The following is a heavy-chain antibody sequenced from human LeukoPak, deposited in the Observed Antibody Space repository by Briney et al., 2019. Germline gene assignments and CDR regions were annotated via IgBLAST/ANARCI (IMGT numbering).Heavy chain of an antibody. Sequence: PGGSLRLSCAASGFIFSTYGMNWVRQAPGKGLEWVSSISSSSNYIYYADSVKGRFTISRDNAKNSLYLQMNSLRAEDTAVYYCARDPSSGWYLKGWFDPWGQGTLVTVSS. CDR3: ARDPSSGWYLKGWFDP. CDR2: ISSSSNYI. D-gene: IGHD6-19*01. J-gene: IGHJ5*02. CDR1: GFIFSTYG. V-gene: IGHV3-21*01.